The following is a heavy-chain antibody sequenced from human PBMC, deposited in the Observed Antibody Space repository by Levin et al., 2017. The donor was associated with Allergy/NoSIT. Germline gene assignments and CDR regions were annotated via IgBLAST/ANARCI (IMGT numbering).Heavy chain of an antibody. CDR1: GFAFSTYE. CDR2: INEGGDTI. Sequence: GGSLRLSCEASGFAFSTYEMTWVRQAPGKGLEWVSYINEGGDTIYYAAPVKGRFTISRDNAKNSLYLQLDSLRAEDTAIYYGESGPNSDFWGQGTLVTVSS. V-gene: IGHV3-48*03. J-gene: IGHJ4*01. CDR3: ESGPNSDF. D-gene: IGHD3/OR15-3a*01.